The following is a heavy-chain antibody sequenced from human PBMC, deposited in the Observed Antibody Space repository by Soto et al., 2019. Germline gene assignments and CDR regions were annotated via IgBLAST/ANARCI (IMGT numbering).Heavy chain of an antibody. CDR2: IIPIFGTA. Sequence: QVQLVQSGAEVKKPGSSVKVSCKASGGTFSSYAISWVRQAPGQGLEWMGGIIPIFGTANYAQKFQGRVTITADESTSTAYMELSSLRSEDTAVYDCASKALSRGSGPPSIDYWGQGTLVTVSS. CDR1: GGTFSSYA. J-gene: IGHJ4*02. V-gene: IGHV1-69*12. D-gene: IGHD2-15*01. CDR3: ASKALSRGSGPPSIDY.